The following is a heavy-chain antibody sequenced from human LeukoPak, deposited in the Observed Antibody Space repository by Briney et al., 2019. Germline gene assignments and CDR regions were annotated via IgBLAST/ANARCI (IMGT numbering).Heavy chain of an antibody. CDR1: GFSLSTSGVG. CDR2: IYWNDDK. Sequence: SGPTRVNPTQTLTLTCTFSGFSLSTSGVGVAWIRQPSGKAVARLALIYWNDDKRHSPSLKSRLTITKDTSKNQVVLTMTNMDPVDTATYYSAHSHYGSGSLNWFDPWGQGTLVTVSS. D-gene: IGHD3-10*01. J-gene: IGHJ5*02. CDR3: AHSHYGSGSLNWFDP. V-gene: IGHV2-5*01.